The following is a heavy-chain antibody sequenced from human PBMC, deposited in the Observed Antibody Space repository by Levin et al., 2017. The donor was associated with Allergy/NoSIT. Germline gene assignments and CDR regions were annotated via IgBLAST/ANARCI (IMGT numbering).Heavy chain of an antibody. V-gene: IGHV3-23*01. D-gene: IGHD6-13*01. Sequence: GESLKISCAASGFTFSSYAMSWVRQAPGKGLEWVSGISGIGDSTHYPGSVQGRFTISRVNSKNTLHLQMNSLRAEDTAVYYCARRYSSSWYEPNFDYWGQGTLVTVSS. CDR3: ARRYSSSWYEPNFDY. J-gene: IGHJ4*02. CDR1: GFTFSSYA. CDR2: ISGIGDST.